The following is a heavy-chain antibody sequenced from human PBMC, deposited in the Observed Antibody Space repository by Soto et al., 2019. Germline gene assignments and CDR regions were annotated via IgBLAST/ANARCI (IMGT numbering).Heavy chain of an antibody. D-gene: IGHD6-13*01. CDR2: IDWDDDK. CDR1: GFSLSTSGMR. J-gene: IGHJ5*02. V-gene: IGHV2-70*04. CDR3: ARSIVAAGNRWFDP. Sequence: SGPTLVNPTQTLTLTCTFSGFSLSTSGMRVSWIRQPPGKALEWLARIDWDDDKLYSTSLKTRLTISKDTSKNQVVLTMTNMDPVDTATYYCARSIVAAGNRWFDPWGQGTLVTVAS.